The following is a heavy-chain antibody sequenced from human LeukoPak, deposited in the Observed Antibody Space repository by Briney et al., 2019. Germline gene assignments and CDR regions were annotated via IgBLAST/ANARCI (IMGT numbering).Heavy chain of an antibody. CDR2: FDPEDGET. Sequence: GASVKVSCKVSGYTLTELSMHWVRQAPGKGLEWRGGFDPEDGETIYAQKFQGRVTMTEDTSTDTAYMELSSLRSEDTAVYYCATPFVDTAMVREVYYGMDVWGQGTTATVSS. CDR3: ATPFVDTAMVREVYYGMDV. V-gene: IGHV1-24*01. CDR1: GYTLTELS. J-gene: IGHJ6*02. D-gene: IGHD5-18*01.